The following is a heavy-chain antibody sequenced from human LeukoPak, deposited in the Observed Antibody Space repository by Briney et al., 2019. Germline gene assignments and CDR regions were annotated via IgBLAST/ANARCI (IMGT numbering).Heavy chain of an antibody. V-gene: IGHV4-34*01. CDR3: ARSGLVVAGFFSY. CDR2: INHSGST. Sequence: PSETLSLTCAVYGGSFSGYYWSWIRQPPGKGLEWIGEINHSGSTNYNPSLKSRVTISVDTSKNQFSLKLSSVTAADTAVYYCARSGLVVAGFFSYWGQGTLVTVSS. CDR1: GGSFSGYY. J-gene: IGHJ4*02. D-gene: IGHD6-19*01.